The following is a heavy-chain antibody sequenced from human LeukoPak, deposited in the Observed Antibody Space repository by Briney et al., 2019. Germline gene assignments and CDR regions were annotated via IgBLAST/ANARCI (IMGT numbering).Heavy chain of an antibody. V-gene: IGHV3-49*04. Sequence: GGSLRLSCTVSGFTFGDYAINWVRQAPGKGLEWVGFIRSKAFGETAEYAASVKGRFTIPRDDSKSIAYLQMNSLKTEDTAVYYCTRDRGSSTLGDYWGQGTLVTVSS. CDR2: IRSKAFGETA. CDR3: TRDRGSSTLGDY. CDR1: GFTFGDYA. D-gene: IGHD7-27*01. J-gene: IGHJ4*02.